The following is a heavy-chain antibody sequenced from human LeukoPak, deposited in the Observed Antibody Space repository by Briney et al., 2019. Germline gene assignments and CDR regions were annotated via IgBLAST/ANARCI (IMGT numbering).Heavy chain of an antibody. CDR1: GFTFSSYS. V-gene: IGHV3-21*04. J-gene: IGHJ4*02. CDR3: ARVEAAAGKDY. CDR2: ISSSSSYI. D-gene: IGHD6-13*01. Sequence: GGSLRLSCAASGFTFSSYSMNWVRQAPGKGLEWVSSISSSSSYIYYADSVKGRFTISRGNSKNTLYLQMNSLRAEDTAVYYCARVEAAAGKDYWGQGTLVTVSS.